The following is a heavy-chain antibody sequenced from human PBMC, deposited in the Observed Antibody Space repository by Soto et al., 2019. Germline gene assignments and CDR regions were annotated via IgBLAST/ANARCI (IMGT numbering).Heavy chain of an antibody. D-gene: IGHD2-2*01. V-gene: IGHV1-2*04. CDR2: INGHSGGT. J-gene: IGHJ4*02. CDR3: AREGFCSSTCGSAFDY. Sequence: QVQLVQSGAEVKKPGASVKVSCKASGYTFTDYYMHWVRQAPGQGLEWMGWINGHSGGTNYAEKFQGWVTMTRDTSISTAYMELRRLKSDDTAMYYGAREGFCSSTCGSAFDYWGQRTLVTVSS. CDR1: GYTFTDYY.